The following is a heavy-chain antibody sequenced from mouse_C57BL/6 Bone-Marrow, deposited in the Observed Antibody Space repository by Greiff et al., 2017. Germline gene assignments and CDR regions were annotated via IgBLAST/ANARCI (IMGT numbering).Heavy chain of an antibody. V-gene: IGHV5-9*01. J-gene: IGHJ1*03. CDR2: ISGGGGNT. D-gene: IGHD1-1*01. Sequence: EVMLVESGGGLVKPGGSLKLSCAASGFTFSRSTMSWVRQTPEKRLQWVAAISGGGGNTYSPDSVKGRFTISRDNDKNILYLQMSSLRSEDTALYYCSRQVTTVLATKYFDVWGTGTTVTVSS. CDR1: GFTFSRST. CDR3: SRQVTTVLATKYFDV.